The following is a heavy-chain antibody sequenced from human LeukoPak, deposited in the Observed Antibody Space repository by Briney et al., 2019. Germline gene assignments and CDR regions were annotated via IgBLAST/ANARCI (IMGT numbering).Heavy chain of an antibody. J-gene: IGHJ4*02. Sequence: ASVKVSCKASGYTFTSYDINWVRQATGQGLEWMGWISAYNGNTNYAQKLQGRVTMTTDTSTSTAYMELRSLRSDDTAVYYCALLLDSSGYLFDYWGQGTLVTVSS. CDR1: GYTFTSYD. CDR2: ISAYNGNT. CDR3: ALLLDSSGYLFDY. D-gene: IGHD3-22*01. V-gene: IGHV1-18*01.